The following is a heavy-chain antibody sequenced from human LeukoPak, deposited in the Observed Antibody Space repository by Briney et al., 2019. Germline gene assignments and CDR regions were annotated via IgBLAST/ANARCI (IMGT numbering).Heavy chain of an antibody. V-gene: IGHV4-34*01. Sequence: SETLSLTCAVYGGSFSGYYWSWIRQPPGKGLEWIGEINHSGSTNYNPSLKSRVTISVDTSKNQFSLKLSSVTAADTAVYYCARAAAGFDYWGQGTLVTVSS. CDR1: GGSFSGYY. CDR3: ARAAAGFDY. J-gene: IGHJ4*02. CDR2: INHSGST. D-gene: IGHD6-13*01.